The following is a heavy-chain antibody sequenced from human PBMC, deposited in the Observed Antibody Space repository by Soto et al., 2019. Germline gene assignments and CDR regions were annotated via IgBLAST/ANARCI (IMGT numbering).Heavy chain of an antibody. CDR1: DDFISSYY. CDR2: VSTNGAT. Sequence: SETLSLTCTVSDDFISSYYWNWIRQPAGKGLEWIGRVSTNGATNYNPSLESRVTMSVDTSKNQFSLKLTSVTAADTAVYFCDRADYEILTGSYAMDVWGQGTTVTVS. J-gene: IGHJ6*02. D-gene: IGHD3-9*01. V-gene: IGHV4-4*07. CDR3: DRADYEILTGSYAMDV.